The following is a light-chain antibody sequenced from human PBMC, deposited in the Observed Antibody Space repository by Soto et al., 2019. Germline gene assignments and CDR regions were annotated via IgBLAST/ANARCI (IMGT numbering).Light chain of an antibody. J-gene: IGKJ1*01. Sequence: EIVMTQSPATLSVSPGERATLSCRASQSVSSNLAWYQQKPGQAPRLLIYGASTRATGIPGRFSGSGSGTEYTLTISRLQPEDFAVYYCQQYNNWAPWTFGQGTKVEIK. CDR3: QQYNNWAPWT. V-gene: IGKV3-15*01. CDR2: GAS. CDR1: QSVSSN.